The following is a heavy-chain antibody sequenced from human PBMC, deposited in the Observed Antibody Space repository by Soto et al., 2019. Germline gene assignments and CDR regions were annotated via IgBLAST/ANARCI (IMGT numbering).Heavy chain of an antibody. D-gene: IGHD3-9*01. CDR3: ARDRDSLITYYDILTGYYPYYYYMDV. Sequence: ASVKVSCKASGYTFTSYGISWVRQAPGQGLEWMGWISAYNDNTNYAQKLQGRVTMTTDTSTSTAYMELRSLRSDDTAVYYCARDRDSLITYYDILTGYYPYYYYMDVWGKGTTVTVSS. CDR1: GYTFTSYG. CDR2: ISAYNDNT. V-gene: IGHV1-18*01. J-gene: IGHJ6*03.